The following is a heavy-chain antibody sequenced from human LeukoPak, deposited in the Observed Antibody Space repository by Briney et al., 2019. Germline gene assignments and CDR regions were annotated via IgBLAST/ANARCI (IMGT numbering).Heavy chain of an antibody. Sequence: ASVKVSCTASGYTFTSYGISWVRQAPGQGLEWMGWISAYNGNTNYAQKLQGRVTMTTDTSTSTAYMELRSLRSDDTAVYYCARRYRIAVAVTRFDYWGQGTLVTVSS. CDR1: GYTFTSYG. CDR2: ISAYNGNT. D-gene: IGHD6-19*01. CDR3: ARRYRIAVAVTRFDY. J-gene: IGHJ4*02. V-gene: IGHV1-18*01.